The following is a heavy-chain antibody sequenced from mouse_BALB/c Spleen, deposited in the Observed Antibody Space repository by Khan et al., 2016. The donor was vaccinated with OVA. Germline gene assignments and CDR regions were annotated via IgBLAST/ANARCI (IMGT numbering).Heavy chain of an antibody. CDR1: GYSITSDYA. CDR3: ARWCTY. Sequence: EVQLVESGPGLVKPSQSLSLTCTVTGYSITSDYAWNGIRQLPGNKLEWMGYINYSGGTSYLPSLKSRISITRDTSKNQFFLQLKSVTTEDSATYYSARWCTYGGQGTQVTVS. V-gene: IGHV3-2*02. J-gene: IGHJ3*01. CDR2: INYSGGT.